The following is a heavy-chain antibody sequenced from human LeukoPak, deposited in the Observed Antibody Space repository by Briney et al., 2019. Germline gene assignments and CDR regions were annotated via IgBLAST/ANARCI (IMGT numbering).Heavy chain of an antibody. D-gene: IGHD6-13*01. CDR2: IIPIFGTA. V-gene: IGHV1-69*13. Sequence: ASVKVSCKASGGTFSSYAISWVRQAPGQGLEWMGGIIPIFGTANYAQKFQGRVTITADESTSTAHMELSSLRSEDTAVYYCAITPARAIAAAGTAWFDPWGQGTLVTVSS. CDR1: GGTFSSYA. J-gene: IGHJ5*02. CDR3: AITPARAIAAAGTAWFDP.